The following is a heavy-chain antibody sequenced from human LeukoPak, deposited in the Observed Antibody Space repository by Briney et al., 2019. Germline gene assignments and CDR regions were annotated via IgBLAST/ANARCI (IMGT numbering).Heavy chain of an antibody. CDR2: IKQDGSEK. CDR3: ARESLEWLTSFDY. Sequence: GGSLRLSCAASGFTFSSYWMSWVRQAPGKGLEWVANIKQDGSEKYYVDPVKGRFTISRDNAKNSLYLQMNSLRAEDTAVYYCARESLEWLTSFDYWGQGTLVTVSS. J-gene: IGHJ4*02. V-gene: IGHV3-7*01. CDR1: GFTFSSYW. D-gene: IGHD3-3*01.